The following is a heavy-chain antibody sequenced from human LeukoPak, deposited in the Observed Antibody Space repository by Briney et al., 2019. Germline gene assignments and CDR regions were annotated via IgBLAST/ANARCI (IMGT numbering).Heavy chain of an antibody. Sequence: SVKVSCKASGYTFTGYCMHWVRQAPGQGLEWMGWINPNSGGTNYAQKFQGWVTMTRDTSISTAYMELSRLRSDDTAVYYCARAGYSSSWYLNWFDPWGQGTLVTVSS. D-gene: IGHD6-13*01. CDR2: INPNSGGT. J-gene: IGHJ5*02. CDR1: GYTFTGYC. CDR3: ARAGYSSSWYLNWFDP. V-gene: IGHV1-2*04.